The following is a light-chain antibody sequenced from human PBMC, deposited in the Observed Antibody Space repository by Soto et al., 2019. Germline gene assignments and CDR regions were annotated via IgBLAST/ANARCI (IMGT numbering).Light chain of an antibody. CDR2: GAS. Sequence: EIVLTQSPGTLSLSPGERATLSCRASQSVSSSYLAWYQQKPGQAPRLLIYGASSRATGIPDRFSGSGSGTDFTLTISRLEPKDVAVYYCQQYGSSPFTFGPGTKVDIK. V-gene: IGKV3-20*01. CDR1: QSVSSSY. CDR3: QQYGSSPFT. J-gene: IGKJ3*01.